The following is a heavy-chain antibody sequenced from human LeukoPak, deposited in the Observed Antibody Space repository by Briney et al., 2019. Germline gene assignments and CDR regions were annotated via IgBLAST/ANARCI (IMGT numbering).Heavy chain of an antibody. D-gene: IGHD4-11*01. Sequence: PGGSLRLXCAASGFTFSSYAMRWVRLAPGKGLEWVSAISGSGGSTYYADSVKGRFTISRDNSKNTLYLQMNSLRAEDTAVYYCAKATTVTTFLRYYYYMDVWGKRTTVTVSS. J-gene: IGHJ6*03. V-gene: IGHV3-23*01. CDR3: AKATTVTTFLRYYYYMDV. CDR1: GFTFSSYA. CDR2: ISGSGGST.